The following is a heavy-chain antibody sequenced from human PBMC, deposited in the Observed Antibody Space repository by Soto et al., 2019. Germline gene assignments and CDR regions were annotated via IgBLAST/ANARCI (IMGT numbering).Heavy chain of an antibody. CDR2: IYSSGIT. Sequence: QVQLQESGPGLVKPSETLSLTCTVFGGSVNGYYWTWNRQPAGKGLEWIGRIYSSGITKYNPSLKSRVTMSLDASRNQFSLNLTSVTAADTAVYYCARGQRFSDWFDPWGQGTLVTVSS. CDR3: ARGQRFSDWFDP. CDR1: GGSVNGYY. J-gene: IGHJ5*02. V-gene: IGHV4-4*07. D-gene: IGHD3-3*01.